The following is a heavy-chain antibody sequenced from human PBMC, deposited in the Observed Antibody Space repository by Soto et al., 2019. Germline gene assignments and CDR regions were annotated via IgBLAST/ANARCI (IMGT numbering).Heavy chain of an antibody. V-gene: IGHV3-30*18. Sequence: GGSLRLSCAASGFIFSTHGMHWVRQAPGKGLEWVAVISFDGSIKYFADSVKGRFTISRDNSRNTLYLQMNSLRAEDTAVYYCAKYYYGSGRYSDAFDIWGQGTMVTVSS. J-gene: IGHJ3*02. D-gene: IGHD3-10*01. CDR3: AKYYYGSGRYSDAFDI. CDR2: ISFDGSIK. CDR1: GFIFSTHG.